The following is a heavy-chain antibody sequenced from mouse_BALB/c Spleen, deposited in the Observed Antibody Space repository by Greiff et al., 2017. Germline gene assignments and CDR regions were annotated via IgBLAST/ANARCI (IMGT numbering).Heavy chain of an antibody. V-gene: IGHV1-87*01. Sequence: VKLQQSGAELARPGASVKLSCKASGYTFTSYWMQWVKQRPGQGLEWIGAIYPGDGDTRYTQKFKGKATLTADKSSSTAYMQLSSLASEDSAVYYCARTGLRPNYAMDYWGQGTSVTVSS. J-gene: IGHJ4*01. D-gene: IGHD2-4*01. CDR2: IYPGDGDT. CDR3: ARTGLRPNYAMDY. CDR1: GYTFTSYW.